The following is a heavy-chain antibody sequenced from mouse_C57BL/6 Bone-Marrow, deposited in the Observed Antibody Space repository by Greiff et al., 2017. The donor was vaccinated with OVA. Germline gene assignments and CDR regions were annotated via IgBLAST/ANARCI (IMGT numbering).Heavy chain of an antibody. CDR1: GFTFSSYA. D-gene: IGHD2-5*01. J-gene: IGHJ4*01. CDR3: TREGYSNYDYAMDY. Sequence: EVKLQESGEGLVKPGGSLKLSCAASGFTFSSYAMSWVRQTPGKRLEWVAYISSGGDYIYYADTVKGRFTISRDNARNTLYLQMSSLKSEDTAMYYCTREGYSNYDYAMDYWGQGTSVTVSS. V-gene: IGHV5-9-1*02. CDR2: ISSGGDYI.